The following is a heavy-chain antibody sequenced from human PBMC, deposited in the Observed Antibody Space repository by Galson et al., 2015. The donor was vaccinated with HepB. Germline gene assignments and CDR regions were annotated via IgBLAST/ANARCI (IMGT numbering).Heavy chain of an antibody. Sequence: SLRLSCAASGFTFTSYGIHWVRQAPGKGLEWVAFIPYDGSNKYYADSAKGRFTISRDNSQDTVYLQMNSLRVEDTAVYYCAKDQYYYDRSGLYGVDVWGQGTTVTVSS. D-gene: IGHD3-22*01. J-gene: IGHJ6*02. CDR1: GFTFTSYG. CDR2: IPYDGSNK. CDR3: AKDQYYYDRSGLYGVDV. V-gene: IGHV3-30*02.